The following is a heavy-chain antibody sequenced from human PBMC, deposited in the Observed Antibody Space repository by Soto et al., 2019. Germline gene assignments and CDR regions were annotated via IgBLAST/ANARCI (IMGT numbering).Heavy chain of an antibody. Sequence: ASVKVSCKASGGTFSSYTISWVRQAPGQGLEWMGRIIPILGIANYAQKFQGRVTITADKSTSTAYMELSSLRSEDTAVYYCARAIVVVPAALSGRAFDIWGQGTMVTVSS. V-gene: IGHV1-69*02. D-gene: IGHD2-2*01. CDR3: ARAIVVVPAALSGRAFDI. J-gene: IGHJ3*02. CDR2: IIPILGIA. CDR1: GGTFSSYT.